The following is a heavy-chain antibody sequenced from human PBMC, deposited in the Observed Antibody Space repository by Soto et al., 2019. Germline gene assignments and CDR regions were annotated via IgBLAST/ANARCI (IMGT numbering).Heavy chain of an antibody. Sequence: EVQLLESGGGLVQPGGSLSLSCAASGFTFSAYAMGWVRQAPGKGLEWVSTIHGGGGATHYADSVKGRFTISRDDSKNTLYAQMNSLSGEDTAVYYCAKFEGHPLEYWYLDFWGRGTLVTVSS. CDR1: GFTFSAYA. V-gene: IGHV3-23*01. CDR2: IHGGGGAT. J-gene: IGHJ2*01. D-gene: IGHD1-1*01. CDR3: AKFEGHPLEYWYLDF.